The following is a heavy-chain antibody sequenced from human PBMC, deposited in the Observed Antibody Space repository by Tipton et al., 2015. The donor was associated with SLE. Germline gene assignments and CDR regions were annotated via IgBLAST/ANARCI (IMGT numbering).Heavy chain of an antibody. Sequence: TLSLTCAVYGGSFSGYYWIWIRQPPGKGLEWIGEINHSGSTNYNPSLKSRVTISVDTSKNQFSLKLSSVTAADTAVYYCARAPGIAAAGYFYYGMDVWGQGTPVTVSS. CDR2: INHSGST. V-gene: IGHV4-34*01. J-gene: IGHJ6*02. CDR3: ARAPGIAAAGYFYYGMDV. CDR1: GGSFSGYY. D-gene: IGHD6-13*01.